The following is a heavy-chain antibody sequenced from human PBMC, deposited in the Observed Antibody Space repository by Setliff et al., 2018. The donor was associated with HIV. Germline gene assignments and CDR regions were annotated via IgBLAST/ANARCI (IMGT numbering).Heavy chain of an antibody. CDR3: ARSNYYDSSGYLITLFDY. J-gene: IGHJ4*02. V-gene: IGHV4-34*01. D-gene: IGHD3-22*01. CDR1: GGSFSGYY. CDR2: INHSGST. Sequence: SETLSLTCAVYGGSFSGYYWSWIRQPPGKGLEWIGEINHSGSTNYNPSLKSRVTISVDTSKNQFSLKLSSVTAADTAVYYCARSNYYDSSGYLITLFDYWGQGTLVTVSS.